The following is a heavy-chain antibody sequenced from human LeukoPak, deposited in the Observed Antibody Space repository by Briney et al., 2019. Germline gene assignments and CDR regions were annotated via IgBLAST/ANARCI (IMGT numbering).Heavy chain of an antibody. CDR3: ARDVF. CDR1: GGSFSGYY. CDR2: IYHSGST. J-gene: IGHJ4*02. V-gene: IGHV4-34*01. D-gene: IGHD2-8*01. Sequence: PSETLSLTCAVYGGSFSGYYWSWIRQPPGKGLEWIGRIYHSGSTYYNPSLKSRVTISVDTSKNQFSLKLSSVTAADTAVYYCARDVFWGQGTLVTVSS.